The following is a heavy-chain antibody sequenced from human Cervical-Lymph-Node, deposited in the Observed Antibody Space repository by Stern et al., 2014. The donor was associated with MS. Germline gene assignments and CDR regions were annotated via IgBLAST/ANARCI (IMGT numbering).Heavy chain of an antibody. V-gene: IGHV7-4-1*02. CDR2: INTNTGNP. CDR1: GYNFTAYA. CDR3: ARDFVETLMITRSDYLDY. D-gene: IGHD3-16*01. J-gene: IGHJ4*02. Sequence: QMQLVQSGSELKKPGASVKISCEASGYNFTAYALNWVRQVPGQGLEWMGWINTNTGNPTYGQCFRGRFLFSLDTSVSTAYLQINGLKTEDTAVYFCARDFVETLMITRSDYLDYWGQGTLVTVSS.